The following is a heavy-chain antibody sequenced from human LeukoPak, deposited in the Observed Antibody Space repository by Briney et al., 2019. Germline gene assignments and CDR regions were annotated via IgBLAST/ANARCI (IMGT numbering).Heavy chain of an antibody. CDR1: SDSISPYY. V-gene: IGHV4-59*08. Sequence: SETLSLTCSVSSDSISPYYGNWIRQPPGKGREWIGYIPYSGSTDYNPSLKSRVTISLDTSRDQFSLNLTSVIAADTAVYYCARLPDFRFCSGGSCYFDPWGQGTLVTVSS. D-gene: IGHD2-15*01. CDR3: ARLPDFRFCSGGSCYFDP. J-gene: IGHJ5*02. CDR2: IPYSGST.